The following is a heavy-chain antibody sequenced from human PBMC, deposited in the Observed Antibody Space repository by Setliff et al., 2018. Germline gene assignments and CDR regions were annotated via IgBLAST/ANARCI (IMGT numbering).Heavy chain of an antibody. V-gene: IGHV4-61*09. CDR1: GGSISSGSNY. D-gene: IGHD2-21*02. J-gene: IGHJ4*02. Sequence: PSETLSLTCTVSGGSISSGSNYWSWIRQPAGRGLEWIGHIDPSGNTNYHPSLKSRVTISGDTSKNQFSLKLTSVTAADTAVYYCARGFDVCGGGACYTDGPYYFDYWGLGTLVTVS. CDR3: ARGFDVCGGGACYTDGPYYFDY. CDR2: IDPSGNT.